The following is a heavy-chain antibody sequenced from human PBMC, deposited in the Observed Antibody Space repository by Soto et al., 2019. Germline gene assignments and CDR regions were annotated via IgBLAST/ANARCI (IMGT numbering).Heavy chain of an antibody. V-gene: IGHV3-72*01. D-gene: IGHD7-27*01. CDR3: ARVRLGTQKYFDL. Sequence: EVQLVESGGGLVQPGGSLRLYCAAAGFTFSDHYFDWVRQAPGKGLEWVARIRNKANSYTTAYAASVKGRFTVSRDDSKNSLCLQMNSLKTEDTAVYYCARVRLGTQKYFDLGGRGILVIVSS. CDR2: IRNKANSYTT. CDR1: GFTFSDHY. J-gene: IGHJ2*01.